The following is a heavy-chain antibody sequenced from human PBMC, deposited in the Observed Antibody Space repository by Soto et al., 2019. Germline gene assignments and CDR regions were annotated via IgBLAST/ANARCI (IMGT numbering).Heavy chain of an antibody. CDR3: ARDPRPLTYYYDSSGYCEFDD. CDR1: GYTFTSYG. CDR2: ISAYNGNT. V-gene: IGHV1-18*01. Sequence: ASVKVSCKASGYTFTSYGISWVRQAPGQGLEWMGWISAYNGNTNYAQKLQGRVTMTTDTSTSTAYMELRSLRSDDTAVYYCARDPRPLTYYYDSSGYCEFDDWGQGTLVTVSS. J-gene: IGHJ4*02. D-gene: IGHD3-22*01.